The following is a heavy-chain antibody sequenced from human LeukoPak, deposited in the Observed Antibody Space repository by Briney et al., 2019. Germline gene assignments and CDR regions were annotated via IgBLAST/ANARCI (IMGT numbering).Heavy chain of an antibody. J-gene: IGHJ4*02. Sequence: KPSETLSLTCAVYGRTFSGYYWSWIRQRPGKGPEWIGAVNHLGSTKYNPSLKSRVTISVDTSRTQFSLKLNSVTAADMAVYYCTLRGDYGDYVPDFDYWGQGTLVTVSS. CDR2: VNHLGST. D-gene: IGHD4-17*01. CDR3: TLRGDYGDYVPDFDY. CDR1: GRTFSGYY. V-gene: IGHV4-34*08.